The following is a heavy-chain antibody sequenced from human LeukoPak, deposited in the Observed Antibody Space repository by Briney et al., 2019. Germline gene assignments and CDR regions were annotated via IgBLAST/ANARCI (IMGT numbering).Heavy chain of an antibody. J-gene: IGHJ4*02. CDR1: GFTFSSYE. CDR3: ARVGGATLVTMYFDY. Sequence: GGSLRLSCAASGFTFSSYEMNWVRQAPGKGLEWILYISSSGSTIYYADSVKGRFTISRDNAKKSLYLQMDSLREEDTAVYYCARVGGATLVTMYFDYWGQGTLVTVSS. D-gene: IGHD4-23*01. V-gene: IGHV3-48*03. CDR2: ISSSGSTI.